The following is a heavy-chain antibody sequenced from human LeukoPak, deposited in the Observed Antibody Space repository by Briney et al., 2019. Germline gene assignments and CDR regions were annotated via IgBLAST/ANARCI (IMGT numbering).Heavy chain of an antibody. V-gene: IGHV3-48*03. Sequence: QPGGSLRLSCAASGFTFSSYEMSWVRQAPGKGLEWVSYISSSGSTIYYADSVKGRFTISRDNAKNSLYLQMNSLRAEDTAVYYCARDGSSPPGHFDYWGQGTLVTVSS. CDR1: GFTFSSYE. CDR2: ISSSGSTI. J-gene: IGHJ4*02. CDR3: ARDGSSPPGHFDY.